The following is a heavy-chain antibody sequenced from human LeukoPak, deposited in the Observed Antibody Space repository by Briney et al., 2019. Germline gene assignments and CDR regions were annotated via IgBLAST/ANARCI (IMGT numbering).Heavy chain of an antibody. CDR3: AYSGSYGHLGY. D-gene: IGHD1-26*01. V-gene: IGHV4-39*01. Sequence: SETLSLSCTVSGGSVSSGSYYWSWIRQPPGKGLEWIGSIYSSVSTYYNPSLKSRVTISVDTSKNQFSLRLSSVTAADTALYYCAYSGSYGHLGYWGQGIPVTVSS. J-gene: IGHJ4*02. CDR2: IYSSVST. CDR1: GGSVSSGSYY.